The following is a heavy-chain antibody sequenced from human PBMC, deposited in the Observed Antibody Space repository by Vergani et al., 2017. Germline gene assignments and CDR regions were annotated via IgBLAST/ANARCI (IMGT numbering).Heavy chain of an antibody. CDR1: GASINNDFYY. CDR2: IYVSGIT. D-gene: IGHD4-23*01. CDR3: ARDNKQLHPRAFDL. V-gene: IGHV4-61*02. Sequence: QVQLQESGPGLVKPSQTLSLTCTVSGASINNDFYYWHWIRQPAGKGLEWIGRIYVSGITDYNSSLQSRVSMSVDTSKNLFSLTLTSVTAADTAVYYCARDNKQLHPRAFDLWGQGIMVTVSS. J-gene: IGHJ3*01.